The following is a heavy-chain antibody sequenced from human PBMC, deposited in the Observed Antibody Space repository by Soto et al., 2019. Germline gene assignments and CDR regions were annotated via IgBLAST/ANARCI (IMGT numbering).Heavy chain of an antibody. CDR2: IIPLFGTA. V-gene: IGHV1-69*01. CDR3: ARDLAVRPTIAARPFDY. J-gene: IGHJ4*02. Sequence: QVQLVQSGAEVKKPGSSVKVSCKASGGTFSSYAISWVRQAPGQGLEWMGGIIPLFGTANYAKKLQGRVTITADESTRTAYMELSSLRSEDTAVDYCARDLAVRPTIAARPFDYWGQGTLVTVSS. CDR1: GGTFSSYA. D-gene: IGHD6-6*01.